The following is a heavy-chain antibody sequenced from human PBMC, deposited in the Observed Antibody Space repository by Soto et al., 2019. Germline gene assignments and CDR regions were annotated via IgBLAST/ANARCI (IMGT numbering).Heavy chain of an antibody. CDR3: ASSQGSGWSTDAFDI. D-gene: IGHD6-19*01. CDR1: GGSISSYY. J-gene: IGHJ3*02. CDR2: IYTSGST. V-gene: IGHV4-4*07. Sequence: ETLSLTCTVSGGSISSYYWSWIRQPAGKGLEWIGRIYTSGSTNYNPSLKSRVTMSVDTSKNQFSLKLSSVTAADTAVYYCASSQGSGWSTDAFDIWGQGTMVTVSS.